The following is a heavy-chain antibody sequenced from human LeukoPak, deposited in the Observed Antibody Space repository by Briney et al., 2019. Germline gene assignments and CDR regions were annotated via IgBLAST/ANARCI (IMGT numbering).Heavy chain of an antibody. CDR2: IYYSGST. V-gene: IGHV4-30-4*01. J-gene: IGHJ3*02. Sequence: SETLSLTCTVSGGSISSGDYYWSWIRQPPGKGLEWVGYIYYSGSTYYNPSLKSRVTISVDTSKNQFSLKLSSVTAADTAVCYCATKIYYYDSSGYYHDAFDIWGQGTMVTVSS. CDR3: ATKIYYYDSSGYYHDAFDI. D-gene: IGHD3-22*01. CDR1: GGSISSGDYY.